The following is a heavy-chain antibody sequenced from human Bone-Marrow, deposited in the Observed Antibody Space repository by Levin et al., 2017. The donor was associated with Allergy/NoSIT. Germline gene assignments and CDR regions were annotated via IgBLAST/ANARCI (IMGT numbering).Heavy chain of an antibody. Sequence: SLKISCAASGFTFNDYAMHWVRLAPGKGLEWVSGISLNSDNTDYADSVRGRFTISRDNAKNSLYLQMNSLRAEDTALYYCTKGQGFTTWGQGTLVTVSS. CDR2: ISLNSDNT. D-gene: IGHD4-11*01. CDR1: GFTFNDYA. V-gene: IGHV3-9*01. J-gene: IGHJ4*02. CDR3: TKGQGFTT.